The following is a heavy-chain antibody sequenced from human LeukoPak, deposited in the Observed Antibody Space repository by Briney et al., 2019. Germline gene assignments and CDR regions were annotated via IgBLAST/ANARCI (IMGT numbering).Heavy chain of an antibody. Sequence: SETLSLTCTVSGGSVRSYYWSWIRQPPGKGLEWIGYIYYSGSTNYNPSLKSRVTISVDTSKNQFSLKLSSVTAADTAVYYCASYGDYSAAVHFDYWGQGTLVTVSS. J-gene: IGHJ4*02. CDR1: GGSVRSYY. CDR3: ASYGDYSAAVHFDY. CDR2: IYYSGST. D-gene: IGHD4-17*01. V-gene: IGHV4-59*08.